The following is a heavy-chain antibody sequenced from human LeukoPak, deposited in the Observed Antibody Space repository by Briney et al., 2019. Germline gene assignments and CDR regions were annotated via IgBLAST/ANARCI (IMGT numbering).Heavy chain of an antibody. V-gene: IGHV3-53*04. D-gene: IGHD5-12*01. CDR2: IYSGGST. J-gene: IGHJ4*02. Sequence: GGSLRLSCAASGFTVSSNYMSWVRQAPGKGLEWVSVIYSGGSTYYADSVKGRFTISRHNSKNTLYLQMNSLRAEDTAVYYCAREVRWLANYYFDYWGQGTLVTVSS. CDR1: GFTVSSNY. CDR3: AREVRWLANYYFDY.